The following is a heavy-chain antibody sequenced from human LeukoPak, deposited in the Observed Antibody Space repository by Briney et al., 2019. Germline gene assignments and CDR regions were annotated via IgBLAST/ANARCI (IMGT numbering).Heavy chain of an antibody. CDR1: GYTFTSYD. J-gene: IGHJ4*02. Sequence: ASVKVSCKASGYTFTSYDINWVRQATGQGLEWMGWMNPNSGNTGYAQKFQGRVTMTRNTSISTAYMELSSLRSEDTAVYYCARGTGHYGSGSYYKEAAEDYWGQRTLVTVSS. CDR3: ARGTGHYGSGSYYKEAAEDY. D-gene: IGHD3-10*01. CDR2: MNPNSGNT. V-gene: IGHV1-8*01.